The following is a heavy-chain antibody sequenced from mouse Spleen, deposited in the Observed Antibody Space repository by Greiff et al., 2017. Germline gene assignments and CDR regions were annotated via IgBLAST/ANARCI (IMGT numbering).Heavy chain of an antibody. J-gene: IGHJ3*01. V-gene: IGHV2-2*01. Sequence: QVQLKQSGPGLVQPSQSLSITCTVSGFSLTSYGVHWVRQSPGKGLEWLGVIWSGGSTDYNAAFISRLSISKDNSKSQVFFKMNSLQADDTAIYYCARRDEYGNQFAYWGQGTLVTVSA. CDR2: IWSGGST. CDR1: GFSLTSYG. CDR3: ARRDEYGNQFAY. D-gene: IGHD2-10*02.